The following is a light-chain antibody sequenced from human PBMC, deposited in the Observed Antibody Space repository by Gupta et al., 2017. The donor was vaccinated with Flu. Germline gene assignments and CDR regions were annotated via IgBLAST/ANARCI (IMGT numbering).Light chain of an antibody. CDR1: QSLLHSDGMTY. J-gene: IGKJ1*01. CDR2: EVS. Sequence: DIVMTQTTLSLSVTPGQPASISCRSSQSLLHSDGMTYIYWYVQKPGQPPQLLIYEVSKRFSGVPDRFSGRGSGTDFTLKISRVEAEDVGIYCCMHCVHLPTFGQGTKVEIK. V-gene: IGKV2D-29*01. CDR3: MHCVHLPT.